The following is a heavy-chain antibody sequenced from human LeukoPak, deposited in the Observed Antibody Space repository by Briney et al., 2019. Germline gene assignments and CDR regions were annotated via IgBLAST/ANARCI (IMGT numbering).Heavy chain of an antibody. CDR1: GGSMSSYY. Sequence: SETLSLTCTVSGGSMSSYYWSWIRQPAGKGLEWIGRIYITGSANYNPSLKSRVTMSVDTSKNQFSLKLSSVTAADTAVYYCARSDYYDSSGYPTHLHWFDPWGQGTLHTVSS. D-gene: IGHD3-22*01. V-gene: IGHV4-4*07. J-gene: IGHJ5*02. CDR3: ARSDYYDSSGYPTHLHWFDP. CDR2: IYITGSA.